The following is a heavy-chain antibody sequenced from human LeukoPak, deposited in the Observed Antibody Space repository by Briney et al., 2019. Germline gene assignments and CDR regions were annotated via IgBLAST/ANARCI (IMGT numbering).Heavy chain of an antibody. CDR3: ARPRGCGSSRCNNFDY. D-gene: IGHD2-21*01. CDR1: GFTFSSYE. CDR2: ISSSGSTI. J-gene: IGHJ4*02. Sequence: PGGSLRLSCAASGFTFSSYEMNWVRQAPGKGLEWVSYISSSGSTIYYSDSVKDRFTISRDNAKNLLYLQMNSLRAEDTAVYFCARPRGCGSSRCNNFDYWGQGTLVTVSS. V-gene: IGHV3-48*03.